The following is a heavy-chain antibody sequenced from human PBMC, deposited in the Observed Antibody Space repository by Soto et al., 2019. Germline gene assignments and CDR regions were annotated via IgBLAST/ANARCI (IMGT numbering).Heavy chain of an antibody. J-gene: IGHJ3*02. CDR2: IYWDDDK. D-gene: IGHD3-22*01. Sequence: QITLKESGPTLVKPTQTLTLTCTFSGFSLSTSGVGVGWIRQPPGKALEWLALIYWDDDKRYSPSLKSRLTITKDTPKHQVVLTMTNMDPVDTATYYCAQMIVPRDAFDIWGQGTMVTVSS. V-gene: IGHV2-5*02. CDR1: GFSLSTSGVG. CDR3: AQMIVPRDAFDI.